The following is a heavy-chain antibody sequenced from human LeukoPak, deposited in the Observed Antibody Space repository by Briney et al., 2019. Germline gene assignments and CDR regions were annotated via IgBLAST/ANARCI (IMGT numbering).Heavy chain of an antibody. CDR2: IYHSGST. J-gene: IGHJ5*02. V-gene: IGHV4-38-2*01. Sequence: SETLSLTCAVSGYSISSGYYWGWIRQPPGKGLEWIGSIYHSGSTYYNPSLKSRVTTSVDTSKNQFSLKLSSVTAADTAVYYCARLMDDFWSGYFTTFDPWGQGTLVTVSS. CDR1: GYSISSGYY. CDR3: ARLMDDFWSGYFTTFDP. D-gene: IGHD3-3*01.